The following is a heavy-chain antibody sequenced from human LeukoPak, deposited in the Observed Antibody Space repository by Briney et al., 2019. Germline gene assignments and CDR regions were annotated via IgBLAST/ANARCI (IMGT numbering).Heavy chain of an antibody. CDR2: IYTSGST. CDR3: ARDLCSGGSCYRQLFDY. J-gene: IGHJ4*02. V-gene: IGHV4-4*07. D-gene: IGHD2-15*01. CDR1: GGSISSYY. Sequence: SETLSLTCTVAGGSISSYYWSWIRQPAGKGLEWIGRIYTSGSTNYNPSLKSRVTMSVDTSKNQFSLKLSSVTAADTAVYYCARDLCSGGSCYRQLFDYWGQGTLVTVSS.